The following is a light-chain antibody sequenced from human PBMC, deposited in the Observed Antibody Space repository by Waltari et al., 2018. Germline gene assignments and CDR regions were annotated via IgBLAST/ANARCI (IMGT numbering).Light chain of an antibody. V-gene: IGKV3-11*01. CDR1: QSVSSY. CDR3: QQRSNWPRT. CDR2: DAS. Sequence: EIVLTQSPATLSLSPGEGATLSCRASQSVSSYLAWYQHKPGQGPRLRIYDASNRATGIPARFSGSGSGTDFTLTISSLEPEDFAVYYCQQRSNWPRTFGQGTKVEFK. J-gene: IGKJ1*01.